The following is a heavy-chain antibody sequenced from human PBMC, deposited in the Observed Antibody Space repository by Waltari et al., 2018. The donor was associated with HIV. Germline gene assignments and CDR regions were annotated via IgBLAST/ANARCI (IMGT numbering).Heavy chain of an antibody. CDR2: IIPIFGTA. D-gene: IGHD2-8*02. V-gene: IGHV1-69*06. CDR1: GGTFSSYA. J-gene: IGHJ4*02. CDR3: ARDRGPLLFYFDY. Sequence: QVQLVQSGAEVKKPGSSVKVSCQAYGGTFSSYAISWVRQAPGQGLEWMGGIIPIFGTANYAQKFQGRVTITADISTSTAYMELSSLRSEDSAMYYCARDRGPLLFYFDYWGQGTLVTVSS.